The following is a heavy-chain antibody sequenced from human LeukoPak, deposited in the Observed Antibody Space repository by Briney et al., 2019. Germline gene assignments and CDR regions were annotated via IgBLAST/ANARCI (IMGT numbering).Heavy chain of an antibody. CDR1: GYTFTGHY. J-gene: IGHJ4*02. Sequence: ASVKVSCKASGYTFTGHYMHWVRQAPGQGLEWMGWINPNSGGTNYAQKFQGRVTMTRDTSISTAYMELSRLRSDDTAVYYCARVAIVVVPAEDGYFDYWGQGTLVTVSS. CDR3: ARVAIVVVPAEDGYFDY. CDR2: INPNSGGT. D-gene: IGHD2-2*01. V-gene: IGHV1-2*02.